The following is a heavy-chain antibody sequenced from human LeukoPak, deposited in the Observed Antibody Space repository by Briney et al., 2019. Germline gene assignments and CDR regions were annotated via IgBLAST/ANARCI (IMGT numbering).Heavy chain of an antibody. Sequence: SETLSLTCTVSGGSISSYYWSWIRQTPGKGLEWIGYIYTSGSTNYNPSLKSRVTISVDTSKNQFSLKLSSVTAADTAVYYCARRVNWNYGNKCFDPWGQGALVTVSS. D-gene: IGHD1-7*01. CDR2: IYTSGST. CDR3: ARRVNWNYGNKCFDP. J-gene: IGHJ5*02. V-gene: IGHV4-4*09. CDR1: GGSISSYY.